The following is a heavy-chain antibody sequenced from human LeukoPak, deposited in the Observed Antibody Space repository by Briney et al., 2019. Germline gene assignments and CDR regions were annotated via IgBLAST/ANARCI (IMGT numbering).Heavy chain of an antibody. CDR3: ARDGRFSSFPFDY. Sequence: GASVKVSCKASGYTFTGYYMHWVRQAPGQGLEWMGWINPDTGGTNYAQKFQGRITMTRDTSISTAYMDLSRLRSDDTAVYYCARDGRFSSFPFDYWGQGTLVTVSS. J-gene: IGHJ4*02. CDR2: INPDTGGT. CDR1: GYTFTGYY. D-gene: IGHD3-3*01. V-gene: IGHV1-2*02.